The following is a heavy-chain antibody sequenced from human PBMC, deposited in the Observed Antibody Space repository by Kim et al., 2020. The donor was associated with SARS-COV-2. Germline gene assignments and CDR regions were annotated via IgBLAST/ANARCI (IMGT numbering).Heavy chain of an antibody. J-gene: IGHJ4*02. D-gene: IGHD3-10*01. Sequence: SVKVSCKASGGTFSSYAISWVRQAPGQGLEWMGGIIPIFGTANYAQKFQGRVTITADESTSTAYMELSSLRSEDTAVYYCAIPPPGAGTLSYWGQGTLVTVSS. CDR1: GGTFSSYA. CDR2: IIPIFGTA. CDR3: AIPPPGAGTLSY. V-gene: IGHV1-69*13.